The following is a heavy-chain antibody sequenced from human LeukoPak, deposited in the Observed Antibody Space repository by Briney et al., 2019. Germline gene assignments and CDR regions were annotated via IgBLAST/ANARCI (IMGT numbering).Heavy chain of an antibody. CDR1: GFTFSSYN. J-gene: IGHJ4*02. V-gene: IGHV3-23*01. CDR3: AKDAPVNIVVVPAANS. CDR2: ISGSGGST. D-gene: IGHD2-2*01. Sequence: PGGSLRLSCAASGFTFSSYNMNWVRQAPGKGLEWVSAISGSGGSTYYADSVKGRFTISRDNSKNTLYLQMNSLRAEDTAVYYCAKDAPVNIVVVPAANSWGQGTLVTVSS.